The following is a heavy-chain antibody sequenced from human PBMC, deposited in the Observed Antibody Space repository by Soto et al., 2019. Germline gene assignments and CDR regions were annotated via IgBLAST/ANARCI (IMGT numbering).Heavy chain of an antibody. D-gene: IGHD1-26*01. J-gene: IGHJ6*02. CDR1: GYIFISYA. CDR2: INAGNGNT. Sequence: ASVKVSCKASGYIFISYAIHWVRQAPGQRLEWMGWINAGNGNTKYSQNFQGRVTMTRDTSATTVYMELSSLRSEDTAVYYCARDGEVGAIGGLNLYYYYYGMDVWGQGTTVTVSS. CDR3: ARDGEVGAIGGLNLYYYYYGMDV. V-gene: IGHV1-3*01.